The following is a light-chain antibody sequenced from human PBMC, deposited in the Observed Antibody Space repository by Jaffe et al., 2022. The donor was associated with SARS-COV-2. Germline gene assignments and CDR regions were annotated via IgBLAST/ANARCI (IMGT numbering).Light chain of an antibody. V-gene: IGLV8-61*01. CDR3: VLYMYSGNNYV. J-gene: IGLJ1*01. CDR2: NTN. Sequence: QTVVTQEPSFSVSPGGTVTLTCGLTSGSVSTSYYPSWYQQTPGQAPRTLIYNTNTRSSGVPDRFSGSILGNKAALTITGAQADDDSDYYCVLYMYSGNNYVFGTGTKVTVL. CDR1: SGSVSTSYY.